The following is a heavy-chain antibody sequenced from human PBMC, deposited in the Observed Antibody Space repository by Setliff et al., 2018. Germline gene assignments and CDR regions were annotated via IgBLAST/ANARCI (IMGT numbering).Heavy chain of an antibody. CDR3: ARSENCFSTHCSPYDY. V-gene: IGHV3-21*01. Sequence: PGGSLRLSCAASGFIFSKYAIHWVRQAPGKGLAWVSSISPYSDYIYYADSVKGRFTISRDNAKNSLYLQMNSLRAEDTATYYCARSENCFSTHCSPYDYWGQGTLVTVSS. CDR2: ISPYSDYI. CDR1: GFIFSKYA. J-gene: IGHJ4*02. D-gene: IGHD2-2*01.